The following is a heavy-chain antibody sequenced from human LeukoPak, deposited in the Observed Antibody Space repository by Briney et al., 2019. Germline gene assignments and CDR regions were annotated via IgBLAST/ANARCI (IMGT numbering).Heavy chain of an antibody. D-gene: IGHD4-17*01. Sequence: SVKVSCKASGGTFSSYAISWVRQAPGQGLEWMGGIIPIFGTANYAQKFQGRVTITTDESTSTAYMELSSLRSEDTAVYYCARSPDYGDYDAFDIWAKGQWSPSLQ. CDR3: ARSPDYGDYDAFDI. J-gene: IGHJ3*02. V-gene: IGHV1-69*05. CDR1: GGTFSSYA. CDR2: IIPIFGTA.